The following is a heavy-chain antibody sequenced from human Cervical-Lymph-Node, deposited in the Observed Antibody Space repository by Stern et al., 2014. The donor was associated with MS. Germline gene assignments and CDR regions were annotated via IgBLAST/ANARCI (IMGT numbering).Heavy chain of an antibody. CDR1: GFSLSTSGMR. D-gene: IGHD2-15*01. Sequence: QVTLKESGPALVKPTQTLTLTCTFSGFSLSTSGMRVSWIRQPPGKALEWLARIDWDDDKFYSTPLKTRLTISNDTSQNQLLLTMTNMDPVDTATYYCARTRRGYCSGGSCYIIFDYWGQGTLVTVSS. CDR2: IDWDDDK. CDR3: ARTRRGYCSGGSCYIIFDY. J-gene: IGHJ4*02. V-gene: IGHV2-70*04.